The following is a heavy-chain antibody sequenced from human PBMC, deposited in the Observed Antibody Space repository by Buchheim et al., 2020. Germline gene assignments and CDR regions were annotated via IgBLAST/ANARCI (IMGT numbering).Heavy chain of an antibody. CDR3: AREPLRRYFDWLLNGGMDV. CDR2: ISYDGSNK. V-gene: IGHV3-30*04. J-gene: IGHJ6*02. D-gene: IGHD3-9*01. Sequence: QVQLVESGGGVVQPGRSLRLSCAASGFTFSSYAMRWVRQAPGKGLEWVAVISYDGSNKYYADSVKGRFTISRDNSKNTLYLQMNSLRAEDTAVYYCAREPLRRYFDWLLNGGMDVRGQGTT. CDR1: GFTFSSYA.